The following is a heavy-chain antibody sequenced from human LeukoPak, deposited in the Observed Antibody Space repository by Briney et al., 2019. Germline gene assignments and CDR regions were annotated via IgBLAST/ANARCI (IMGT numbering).Heavy chain of an antibody. CDR1: GFTFSSYG. D-gene: IGHD2-21*02. Sequence: GGSLRLSCAASGFTFSSYGFHWVRQAPGKGLEWVAVIWYDGSNKYYADSVKGRFTISRDNSKSTLYLQMNSLRAEDTAVYYCARDSSRNCGGDRYSRYFQHWGQGTLVTVSS. CDR2: IWYDGSNK. J-gene: IGHJ1*01. V-gene: IGHV3-33*01. CDR3: ARDSSRNCGGDRYSRYFQH.